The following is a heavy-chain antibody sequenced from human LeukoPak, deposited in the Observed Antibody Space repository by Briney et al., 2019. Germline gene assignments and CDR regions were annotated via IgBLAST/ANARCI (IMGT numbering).Heavy chain of an antibody. V-gene: IGHV4-38-2*02. J-gene: IGHJ4*02. Sequence: SETLSLTCTVSGYSISSGYYWGWIRQPPGKGLEWIGSIYHSGSTYYNPSLKSRVTISVDTSKNQFSLKLSSVTAADTAVYYCARAIPPPGYSSGWDFDYWGQGTLVTVSS. D-gene: IGHD6-19*01. CDR3: ARAIPPPGYSSGWDFDY. CDR1: GYSISSGYY. CDR2: IYHSGST.